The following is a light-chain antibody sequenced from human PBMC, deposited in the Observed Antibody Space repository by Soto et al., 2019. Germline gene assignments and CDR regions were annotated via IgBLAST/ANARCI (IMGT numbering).Light chain of an antibody. V-gene: IGLV2-8*01. Sequence: QSALTQPPSASGSPGQSVTISCTGTSSDVDVYNYVSWYQQHPGKAPKLMIYEVSKRPSGVPDRFSGSKSGNTASLTVSGLQAEEEADYYCSSYAGSNNFGVFGTGTKVTVL. CDR1: SSDVDVYNY. CDR3: SSYAGSNNFGV. J-gene: IGLJ1*01. CDR2: EVS.